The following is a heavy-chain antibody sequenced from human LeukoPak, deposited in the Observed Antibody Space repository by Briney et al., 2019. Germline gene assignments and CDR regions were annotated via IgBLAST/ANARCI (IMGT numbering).Heavy chain of an antibody. Sequence: GRSLRLSCAASGFSFKTYGMHWVRQAPGKGLEWVALISFDGRSEYYTDSVKGRFTISRDNSKNTLYLQMNSLRAEDTAVYYCARVVVEQQLVNWFDPWGQGTLVTVSS. CDR1: GFSFKTYG. CDR3: ARVVVEQQLVNWFDP. D-gene: IGHD6-13*01. CDR2: ISFDGRSE. V-gene: IGHV3-30*03. J-gene: IGHJ5*02.